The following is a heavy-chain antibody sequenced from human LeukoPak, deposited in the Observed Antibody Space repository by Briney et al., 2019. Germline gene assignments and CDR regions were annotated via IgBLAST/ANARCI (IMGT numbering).Heavy chain of an antibody. CDR1: PDTFTRYG. J-gene: IGHJ4*02. CDR2: IRAYNGDT. CDR3: ATTTATSGSSLY. D-gene: IGHD6-19*01. V-gene: IGHV1-18*01. Sequence: ASVKISCKASPDTFTRYGITWVRQAPGQGLEWMGWIRAYNGDTNYAQKFQGRVTMTAERSANTAYMELRGLTFDDTAVFYCATTTATSGSSLYWGQGTLVNVAS.